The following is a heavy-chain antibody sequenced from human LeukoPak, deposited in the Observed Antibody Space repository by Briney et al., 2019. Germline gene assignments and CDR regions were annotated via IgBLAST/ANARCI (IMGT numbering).Heavy chain of an antibody. CDR1: GVSISSYY. V-gene: IGHV4-59*01. CDR3: ARDAYYYDSSGSRLFDY. CDR2: IFHRGST. Sequence: SETLSLTCNVSGVSISSYYWSWIRQPPGKGLEWIGYIFHRGSTNYNPSLKSRVTISVDTSKNRFSLKLSSVTAADTAVYYCARDAYYYDSSGSRLFDYWGQGTLVTVSS. D-gene: IGHD3-22*01. J-gene: IGHJ4*02.